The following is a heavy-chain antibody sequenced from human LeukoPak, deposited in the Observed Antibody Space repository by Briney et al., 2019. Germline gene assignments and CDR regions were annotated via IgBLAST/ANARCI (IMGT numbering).Heavy chain of an antibody. CDR2: IYYSGST. Sequence: SETLSLTCTVSGGSISNYYWSWIRQPPGKGLEWIGYIYYSGSTNYNPSLKSRVTISVDTSKNQFSLKLSSVTAAVTAVYYCAYSSGWYYFGYWGQGTLVTVSS. V-gene: IGHV4-59*01. CDR3: AYSSGWYYFGY. D-gene: IGHD6-19*01. J-gene: IGHJ4*02. CDR1: GGSISNYY.